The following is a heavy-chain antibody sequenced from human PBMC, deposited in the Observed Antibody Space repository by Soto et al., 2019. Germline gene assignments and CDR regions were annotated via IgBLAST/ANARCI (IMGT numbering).Heavy chain of an antibody. Sequence: PSETLSLTCTVSGGSISSSSYYWGWIRQPPGKGLEWIGSIYYSGSTYYNPSLKSRVTISVDTSKNQFSLKLSSVTAADTAVYYCARANYYDSSGFPNDAFDIWGQGTMVT. CDR1: GGSISSSSYY. D-gene: IGHD3-22*01. CDR3: ARANYYDSSGFPNDAFDI. V-gene: IGHV4-39*01. J-gene: IGHJ3*02. CDR2: IYYSGST.